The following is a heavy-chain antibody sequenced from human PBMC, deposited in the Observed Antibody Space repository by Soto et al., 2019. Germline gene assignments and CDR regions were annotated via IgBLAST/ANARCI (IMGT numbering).Heavy chain of an antibody. V-gene: IGHV1-69*02. CDR3: ARAGPGQQRFDY. D-gene: IGHD6-13*01. J-gene: IGHJ4*02. CDR1: GGTFSSYT. CDR2: IIPILGIA. Sequence: QVQLVQSGAEVKKPGSSVKVSCKASGGTFSSYTISWVRQAPGQGLEWMGRIIPILGIANYAQKFQGRVTSTADKSTSTADMELSSRRSEDTAVDYCARAGPGQQRFDYWGQGTLVTVSS.